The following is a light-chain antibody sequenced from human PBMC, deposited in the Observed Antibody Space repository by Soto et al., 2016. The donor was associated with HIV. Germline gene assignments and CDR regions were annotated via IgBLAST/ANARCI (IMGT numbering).Light chain of an antibody. V-gene: IGLV3-19*01. Sequence: SSELTQDPVVSVALGQTVTITCQGDSLRTYYASWYQQKPGQAPVLVMYGKNNRPSGIPARFSGSSSGNPASLTITGARAEDEADYFCLSRXSTDNHNFVFGSGTKVTVL. J-gene: IGLJ1*01. CDR2: GKN. CDR1: SLRTYY. CDR3: LSRXSTDNHNFV.